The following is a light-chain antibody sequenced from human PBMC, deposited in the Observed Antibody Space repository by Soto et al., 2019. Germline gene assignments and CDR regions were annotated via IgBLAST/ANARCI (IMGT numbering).Light chain of an antibody. CDR1: QSVSSSY. V-gene: IGKV3-20*01. J-gene: IGKJ1*01. CDR2: GAS. CDR3: QQYGSEPWT. Sequence: IVLTQSPGTLSLSPGERATLSCRASQSVSSSYLAWYQQKPGQAPRLLIYGASSRATGISERFSGSGSGTDFTLTISRLGPEDFELYYCQQYGSEPWTFGQGTKVDIK.